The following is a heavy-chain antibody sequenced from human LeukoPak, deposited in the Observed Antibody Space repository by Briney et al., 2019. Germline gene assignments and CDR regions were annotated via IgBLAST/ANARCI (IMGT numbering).Heavy chain of an antibody. CDR3: ARVMGNYASDY. Sequence: GGSLRLSCAASGFSFSDYYMSWIRQAPGKGLEWVSYISSSGDTMFYSDSVKGRFTISRDNGKKSLFLEKNSLRAEDAAIYYCARVMGNYASDYWGQGALVTVSS. CDR1: GFSFSDYY. CDR2: ISSSGDTM. J-gene: IGHJ4*02. D-gene: IGHD1-7*01. V-gene: IGHV3-11*04.